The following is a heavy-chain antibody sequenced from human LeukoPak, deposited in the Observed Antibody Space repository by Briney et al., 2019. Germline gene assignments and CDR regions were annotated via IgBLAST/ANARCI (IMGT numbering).Heavy chain of an antibody. D-gene: IGHD5-12*01. Sequence: PSETLSLTCSVSGASIRSYFWSSIRQSPGKGLEWIGYVYDNDISNFNPSLESRVTILVDRSKSQFSLKLRSVTAADTAVYYCARGLVLATDDAFDIWGPGTMVTVSS. J-gene: IGHJ3*02. CDR2: VYDNDIS. CDR1: GASIRSYF. V-gene: IGHV4-59*01. CDR3: ARGLVLATDDAFDI.